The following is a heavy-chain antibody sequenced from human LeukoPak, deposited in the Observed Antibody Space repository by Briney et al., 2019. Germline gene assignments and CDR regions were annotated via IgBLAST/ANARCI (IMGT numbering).Heavy chain of an antibody. J-gene: IGHJ6*03. CDR2: INHSGST. Sequence: KPSETLSLTCAVYGGSFSGYYWSWIRQPPGKGLEWIGEINHSGSTYYNPSLKSRVTISVDTSKNQFSLKLSSVTAADTAVYYCARGRHPMSIAARYYYYYYYMDVWGKGTTVTVSS. CDR3: ARGRHPMSIAARYYYYYYYMDV. D-gene: IGHD6-6*01. V-gene: IGHV4-34*01. CDR1: GGSFSGYY.